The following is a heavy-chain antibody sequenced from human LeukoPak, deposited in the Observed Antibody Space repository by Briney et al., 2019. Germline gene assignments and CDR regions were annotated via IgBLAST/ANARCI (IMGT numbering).Heavy chain of an antibody. Sequence: KTGGCLRLSCAASGFTFSDYYMSWIRQAPGKGLEWVSYISSSGSTIYYADSVKGRFTISRDNAKNSLYLQMNSLRAEDTAVYYCARHTVTTPRAFDIWGQGTMVTVSS. V-gene: IGHV3-11*01. D-gene: IGHD4-17*01. J-gene: IGHJ3*02. CDR3: ARHTVTTPRAFDI. CDR2: ISSSGSTI. CDR1: GFTFSDYY.